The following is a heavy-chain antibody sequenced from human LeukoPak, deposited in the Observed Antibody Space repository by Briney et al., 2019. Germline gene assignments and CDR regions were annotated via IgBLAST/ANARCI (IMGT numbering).Heavy chain of an antibody. V-gene: IGHV3-48*03. Sequence: GGSLRLSCAASGFTFSSYEMNWVRQAPGKGLEWVSYISSSGSTIYYADSVKGRFTISRDNAKNSLYLQMNSLRAEDTAVYYCARLVTRGYYDSSGRRIDAFDIWGQGTMVTVSS. D-gene: IGHD3-22*01. CDR1: GFTFSSYE. CDR2: ISSSGSTI. J-gene: IGHJ3*02. CDR3: ARLVTRGYYDSSGRRIDAFDI.